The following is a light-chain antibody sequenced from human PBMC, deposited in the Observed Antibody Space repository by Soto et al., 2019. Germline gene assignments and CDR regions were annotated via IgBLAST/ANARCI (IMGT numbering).Light chain of an antibody. CDR1: SSNIGSNY. CDR3: AAWEDSRSGYV. J-gene: IGLJ1*01. V-gene: IGLV1-47*01. Sequence: QSVLTQPPSASGTPGQRVTISCSGSSSNIGSNYVYWYQQLPGTAPKLLIPRNKQRPSGFPDRFSVSKSGTSASLAISGLRSEDEADYYCAAWEDSRSGYVFGTGTKLTVL. CDR2: RNK.